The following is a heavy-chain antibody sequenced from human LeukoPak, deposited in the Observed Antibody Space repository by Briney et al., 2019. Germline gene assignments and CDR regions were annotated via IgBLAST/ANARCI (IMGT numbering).Heavy chain of an antibody. CDR2: INHSGST. CDR1: GGSISGYY. Sequence: PSETLSLTCTVSGGSISGYYWSRIRQPPGKGLEWIGEINHSGSTNYNPSLKSRVTISVDTSKNQFSLKLSSVTAADTAVYYCARRKGMILPPYYFDYWGQGTLVTVSS. CDR3: ARRKGMILPPYYFDY. D-gene: IGHD3-22*01. J-gene: IGHJ4*02. V-gene: IGHV4-34*01.